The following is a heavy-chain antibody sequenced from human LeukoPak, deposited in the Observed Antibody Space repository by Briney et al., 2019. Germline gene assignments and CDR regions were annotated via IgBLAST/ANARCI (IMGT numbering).Heavy chain of an antibody. J-gene: IGHJ3*02. V-gene: IGHV3-74*01. CDR3: STGSGHAFDI. CDR1: GFTFSSYW. D-gene: IGHD3-10*01. Sequence: AGGSLRLSCAASGFTFSSYWMHWVRQVPGKGLVWVSRINSDGSSTSYADSVKGRFTISRDNAKNTLYVQMNSLRAEDTAVYYCSTGSGHAFDIWGRGTMVTVS. CDR2: INSDGSST.